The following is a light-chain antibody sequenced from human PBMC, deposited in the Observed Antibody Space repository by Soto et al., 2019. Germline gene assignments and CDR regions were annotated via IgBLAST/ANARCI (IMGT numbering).Light chain of an antibody. CDR1: SSDVGAYNY. J-gene: IGLJ3*02. CDR2: EVT. Sequence: QSALTQPPSASGSPGQSVTISCTGTSSDVGAYNYVSWYQQHAGKAPKLVIYEVTKRPSGVPDRFSGSKPANTASLTVSGLQAEDEADYYCSSFASSNTWVFGGGTKRTVL. CDR3: SSFASSNTWV. V-gene: IGLV2-8*01.